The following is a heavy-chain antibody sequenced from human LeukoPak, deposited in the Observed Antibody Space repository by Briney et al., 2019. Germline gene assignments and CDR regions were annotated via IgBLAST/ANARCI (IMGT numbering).Heavy chain of an antibody. CDR1: GFTFSDYY. CDR3: ARGYCSGGSCYGGVDY. Sequence: GGSLKLSCAASGFTFSDYYMSWIRQAPGKGLEWVSYISSSGSTIYYADSVKGRFTISRDNAKNSLYLQMNSLRAEDTAVYYCARGYCSGGSCYGGVDYWGQGTLVTVSS. J-gene: IGHJ4*02. CDR2: ISSSGSTI. V-gene: IGHV3-11*01. D-gene: IGHD2-15*01.